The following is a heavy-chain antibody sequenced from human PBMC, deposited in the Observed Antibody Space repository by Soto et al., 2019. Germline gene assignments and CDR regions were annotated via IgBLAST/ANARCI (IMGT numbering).Heavy chain of an antibody. CDR1: GFTFSSYA. D-gene: IGHD3-22*01. J-gene: IGHJ4*02. V-gene: IGHV3-23*01. CDR3: AKGMTDFCDSYGCSPIDY. CDR2: ISTSGGTT. Sequence: EVQLLESGGGLVQPGGSLRLSCAASGFTFSSYAMSWVRQAPGKGLEWGSSISTSGGTTFYADSVKGRFTISRDNSKNTLYLQMKSLRAEDTAGYYCAKGMTDFCDSYGCSPIDYWGQGTLVTVSS.